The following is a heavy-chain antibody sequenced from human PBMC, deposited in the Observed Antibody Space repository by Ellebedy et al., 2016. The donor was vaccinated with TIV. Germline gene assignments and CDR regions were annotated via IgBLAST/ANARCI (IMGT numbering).Heavy chain of an antibody. V-gene: IGHV3-33*01. D-gene: IGHD2-21*01. CDR2: IWSDGSDK. Sequence: GGSLRLSXAATRFIFSNYGMHWVRQAPGKGLEWVAVIWSDGSDKYYADSMKGRFTISRDNSKNTLYLQMNSLRVEDTAVYYCARGAYFTVTDNSLIDYWGQGTLVTVSS. CDR3: ARGAYFTVTDNSLIDY. J-gene: IGHJ4*02. CDR1: RFIFSNYG.